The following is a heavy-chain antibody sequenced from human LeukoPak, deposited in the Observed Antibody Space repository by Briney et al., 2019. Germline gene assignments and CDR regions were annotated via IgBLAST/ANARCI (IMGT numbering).Heavy chain of an antibody. J-gene: IGHJ4*02. Sequence: PGGSLRLSGAASGFTFSTYSMNWVRQAPGKGLEWVSSISSNNRYIYYADSVKGRFTISRDNAKNSLYLQMNSLRAEDTAVYYCARDITWFDYWGQGTLVTVSS. CDR2: ISSNNRYI. CDR3: ARDITWFDY. V-gene: IGHV3-21*04. CDR1: GFTFSTYS. D-gene: IGHD3-16*01.